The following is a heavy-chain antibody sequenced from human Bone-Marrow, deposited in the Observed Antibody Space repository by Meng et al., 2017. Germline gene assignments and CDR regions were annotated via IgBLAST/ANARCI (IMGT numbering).Heavy chain of an antibody. V-gene: IGHV3-66*02. CDR1: GFTVSSNY. J-gene: IGHJ4*02. Sequence: GESLKISCAASGFTVSSNYMSWVRQAPGKGLEWVSVIYSGGSTYYADSVKGRFTISRDKSKNTLYLQMNSLRAEDTAVYYCARDGYGDYTHWGQGTLVTVSS. CDR2: IYSGGST. CDR3: ARDGYGDYTH. D-gene: IGHD4-17*01.